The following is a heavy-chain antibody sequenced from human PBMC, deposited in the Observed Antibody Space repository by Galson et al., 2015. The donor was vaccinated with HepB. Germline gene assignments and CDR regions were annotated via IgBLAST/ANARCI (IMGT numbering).Heavy chain of an antibody. CDR1: GDSISSRNYY. J-gene: IGHJ6*02. CDR3: ARHNGDNFHYAMDV. D-gene: IGHD4/OR15-4a*01. Sequence: ETLSLTCSVSGDSISSRNYYWGWIRQSPGEGLEWIGSFYYTGNTYYIPSLKSRVTISADTSKNQVSLTLASVTAADTALYYCARHNGDNFHYAMDVWGQGTTVTVSS. V-gene: IGHV4-39*01. CDR2: FYYTGNT.